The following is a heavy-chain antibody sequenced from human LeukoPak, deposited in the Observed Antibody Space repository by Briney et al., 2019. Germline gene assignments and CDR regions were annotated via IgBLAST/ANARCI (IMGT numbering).Heavy chain of an antibody. CDR2: INPNSGGT. CDR3: ARGYGDYPDGYYYYYMDV. CDR1: GYTFTGYY. J-gene: IGHJ6*03. D-gene: IGHD4-17*01. Sequence: ASVKVSCKASGYTFTGYYMHWVRQAPGQGLEWMGRINPNSGGTNYAQKFQGRVTMTRDTSTSTVYMELSSLRSEDTAVYYCARGYGDYPDGYYYYYMDVWGKGTTVTVSS. V-gene: IGHV1-2*06.